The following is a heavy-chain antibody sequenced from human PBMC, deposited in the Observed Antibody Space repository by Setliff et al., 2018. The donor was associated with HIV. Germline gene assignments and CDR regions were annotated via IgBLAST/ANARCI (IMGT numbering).Heavy chain of an antibody. CDR1: GGSISSGSYH. Sequence: PSETLSLPFRVSGGSISSGSYHGSWIRQSAGKGLEWIGRIYTGGSTNYNPSLKSRVTISVDTSKNHFSLNLSSVTAADTAVYYWARHYPPFHSGAYYFDLWSQGTLVTVS. CDR2: IYTGGST. D-gene: IGHD6-19*01. CDR3: ARHYPPFHSGAYYFDL. J-gene: IGHJ4*02. V-gene: IGHV4-61*02.